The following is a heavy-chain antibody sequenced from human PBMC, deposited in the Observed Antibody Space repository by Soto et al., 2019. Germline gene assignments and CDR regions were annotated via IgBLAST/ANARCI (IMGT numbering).Heavy chain of an antibody. CDR2: IIPIFGTA. CDR1: GGTFSSYA. V-gene: IGHV1-69*13. CDR3: ARPDYGGNFPLDY. D-gene: IGHD4-17*01. Sequence: SVKVSCKASGGTFSSYAISWVRQAPGQGLEWMGGIIPIFGTANYAQKFQGRVTITADESTSTAYMELSSLRSEDTAVYYCARPDYGGNFPLDYWGQGTLVNVSS. J-gene: IGHJ4*02.